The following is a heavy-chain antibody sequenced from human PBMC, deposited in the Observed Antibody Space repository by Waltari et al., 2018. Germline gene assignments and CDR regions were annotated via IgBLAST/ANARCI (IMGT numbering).Heavy chain of an antibody. CDR1: YWSISSRSYY. V-gene: IGHV4-39*07. CDR2: IYYSGSA. CDR3: ARVLIRTSGLNFDS. Sequence: QQESGPSLVKPSETLSFTCTVSYWSISSRSYYWGWIRLAPGKGLEWIGHIYYSGSAYHNPSLKSRITMSVDSSKNQFSLTLSSVTAADTAVYYCARVLIRTSGLNFDSWGQGSLVTVSS. D-gene: IGHD3-16*01. J-gene: IGHJ4*02.